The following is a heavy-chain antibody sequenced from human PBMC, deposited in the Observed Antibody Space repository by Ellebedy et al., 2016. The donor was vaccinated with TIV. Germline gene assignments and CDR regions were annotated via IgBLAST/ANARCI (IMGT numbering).Heavy chain of an antibody. CDR3: AKDQTSGDGYWVFDQ. V-gene: IGHV3-23*01. J-gene: IGHJ4*02. D-gene: IGHD5-18*01. CDR2: IFGSGGGI. CDR1: GFTFGRYA. Sequence: PGGSLRLSCAASGFTFGRYAMSWVRQAPGKGLEWVSGIFGSGGGISYADSVKGRFTISRDNSKSMVHFQKNNLRRDDTDVYYCAKDQTSGDGYWVFDQWGQGTLVTVSS.